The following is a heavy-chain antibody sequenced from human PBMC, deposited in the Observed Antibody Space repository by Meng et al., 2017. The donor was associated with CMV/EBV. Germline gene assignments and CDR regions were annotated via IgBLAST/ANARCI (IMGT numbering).Heavy chain of an antibody. J-gene: IGHJ5*02. CDR3: ARRVVRGPPGDGWFDP. CDR2: IHPNSGAT. V-gene: IGHV1-2*04. D-gene: IGHD3-10*02. CDR1: GYTLTGHF. Sequence: SGYTLTGHFIHWVRQAPGQGLEWMGWIHPNSGATNYAHNFQGFIALTRDASINTAYMELRRLRSDDTAVYYCARRVVRGPPGDGWFDPWGQGTLVTVSS.